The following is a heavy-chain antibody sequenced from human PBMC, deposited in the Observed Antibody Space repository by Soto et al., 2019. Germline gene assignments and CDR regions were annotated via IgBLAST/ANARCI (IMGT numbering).Heavy chain of an antibody. V-gene: IGHV3-11*01. CDR3: ARERRYSGYDTTYYFDY. J-gene: IGHJ4*02. CDR1: GFTFSDYY. D-gene: IGHD5-12*01. CDR2: ISSSGSTI. Sequence: GGSLRLSCAATGFTFSDYYMSWIRQAPGKGLEWVSYISSSGSTIYYADSVEGRFTISRDNAKNSLYLQMNSLRAEDTAVYYCARERRYSGYDTTYYFDYWSKGTLVTVSS.